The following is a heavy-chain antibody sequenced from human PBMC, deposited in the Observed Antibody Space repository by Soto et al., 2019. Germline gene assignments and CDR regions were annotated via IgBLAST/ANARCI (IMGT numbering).Heavy chain of an antibody. J-gene: IGHJ4*02. Sequence: GGSLRLSCGASGFIFRSYWMSWVRQAPGKGLEWVANIRPDGSDNYYVDSVKGRFTISRDNAKDSLYLQMNSLRVEDTAIYYCVRHPHQADQAFWGQGTLVTVSS. D-gene: IGHD2-2*01. V-gene: IGHV3-7*05. CDR1: GFIFRSYW. CDR3: VRHPHQADQAF. CDR2: IRPDGSDN.